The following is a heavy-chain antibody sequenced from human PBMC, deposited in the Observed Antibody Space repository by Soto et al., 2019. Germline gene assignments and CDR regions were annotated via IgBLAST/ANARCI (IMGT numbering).Heavy chain of an antibody. J-gene: IGHJ6*02. CDR1: GGSFSGYY. CDR3: ARLRVGAGRYYYGMDV. V-gene: IGHV4-34*01. D-gene: IGHD3-16*01. Sequence: PSETLSLTCAFYGGSFSGYYWSWILQPPCKWLSSLGEINHSLSTNFNPSLKSRVTISVDTSKNQFSLKRSSVTAADTAVYYCARLRVGAGRYYYGMDVWGQGTTVTVS. CDR2: INHSLST.